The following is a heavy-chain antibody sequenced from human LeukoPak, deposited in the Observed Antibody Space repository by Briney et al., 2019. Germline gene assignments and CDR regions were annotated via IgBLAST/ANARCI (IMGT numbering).Heavy chain of an antibody. J-gene: IGHJ4*02. Sequence: PSETLSLTCAVSGGSISSNSYYWGWIRQPPGKGLEWIGSIYYSGSTYYNPSLKSRVTISVDTSKNQFSLKLSSVTAADTAVYYCAKTLYIAAAPGGLDYWGQGTLVTVSS. D-gene: IGHD6-13*01. CDR3: AKTLYIAAAPGGLDY. CDR2: IYYSGST. V-gene: IGHV4-39*07. CDR1: GGSISSNSYY.